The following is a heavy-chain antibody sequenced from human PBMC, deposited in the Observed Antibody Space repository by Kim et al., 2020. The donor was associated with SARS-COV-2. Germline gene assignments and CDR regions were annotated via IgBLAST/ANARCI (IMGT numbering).Heavy chain of an antibody. CDR2: INHSGST. CDR3: ARGRFSPVVAATPPYYYYGMDV. J-gene: IGHJ6*02. D-gene: IGHD2-15*01. V-gene: IGHV4-34*01. Sequence: SETLSLTCAVYGGSFSGYYWSWIRQPPGKGLEWIGEINHSGSTNYNPSLKSRVTISVDTSKNQFSLKLSSVTAADTAVYYCARGRFSPVVAATPPYYYYGMDVWGQGTTVTVSS. CDR1: GGSFSGYY.